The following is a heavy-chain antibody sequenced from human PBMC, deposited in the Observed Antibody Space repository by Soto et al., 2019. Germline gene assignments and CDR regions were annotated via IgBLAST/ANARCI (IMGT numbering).Heavy chain of an antibody. CDR3: ARTIAAAGMGPDYYYYYGMDV. CDR2: IDWDDDK. CDR1: VFSLSTSGMC. D-gene: IGHD6-13*01. V-gene: IGHV2-70*11. J-gene: IGHJ6*02. Sequence: SGPTLVNPTQTLTLTCTFSVFSLSTSGMCVSWIRQPPGKALEWLARIDWDDDKYYSTSLKTRLTISKDTSKNQVVLTMTNMDPVDTATYYCARTIAAAGMGPDYYYYYGMDVWGQGTTVTVSS.